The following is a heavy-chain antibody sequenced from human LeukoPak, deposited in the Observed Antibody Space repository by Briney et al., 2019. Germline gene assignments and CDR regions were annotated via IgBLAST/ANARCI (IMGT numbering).Heavy chain of an antibody. CDR2: ISSSSNTI. CDR3: ARDYPYLIDRYNWNYVNWFDP. CDR1: GFTFSSYS. V-gene: IGHV3-48*02. D-gene: IGHD1-7*01. Sequence: GGSLRLSCAASGFTFSSYSMNWVRQAPGKGLEWVSYISSSSNTIYYADSVKGRFTISRDNAKNSLYLQMNSLRDEDTAVYYCARDYPYLIDRYNWNYVNWFDPWGQGTLVTVSS. J-gene: IGHJ5*02.